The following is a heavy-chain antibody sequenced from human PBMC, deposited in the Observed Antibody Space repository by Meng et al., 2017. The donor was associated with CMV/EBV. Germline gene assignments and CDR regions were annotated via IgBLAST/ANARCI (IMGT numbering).Heavy chain of an antibody. CDR2: ISWNSGSI. J-gene: IGHJ4*02. Sequence: LKISCAASGFTFDDYAMHWVRQAPGKGLEWVSGISWNSGSIGYADSVKGRFTISRDNAKNSLYLQMNSLRAEDTALYYCAKGSYHDYWGQGTLVTVSS. D-gene: IGHD1-26*01. CDR1: GFTFDDYA. CDR3: AKGSYHDY. V-gene: IGHV3-9*01.